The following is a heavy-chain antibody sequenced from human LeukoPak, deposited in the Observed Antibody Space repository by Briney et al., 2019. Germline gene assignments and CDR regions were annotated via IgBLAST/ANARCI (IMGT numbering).Heavy chain of an antibody. J-gene: IGHJ4*02. CDR2: ISSSSIYR. D-gene: IGHD2-2*01. Sequence: GGSLRLSCAASGFTVSTNYMSWVRQAPGKGLEWVSSISSSSIYRYYADSVKGRFTFSRDNAKKSLYLQMNSLRAEDTAVYYCASRPWYCSSTSCYGYWGQGTLVTVSS. V-gene: IGHV3-21*01. CDR3: ASRPWYCSSTSCYGY. CDR1: GFTVSTNY.